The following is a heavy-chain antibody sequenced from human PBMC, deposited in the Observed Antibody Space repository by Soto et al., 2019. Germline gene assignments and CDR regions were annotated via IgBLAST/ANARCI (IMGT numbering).Heavy chain of an antibody. CDR2: ISSSSSCI. V-gene: IGHV3-21*01. Sequence: EVQLVESGGGLVKPGGSLRLSCAASGFTFSSYSMNWVRQAPGKGLEWVSAISSSSSCIYYADSVKGRFTISRDNAKNSLYVQMNSLRAEDTAVYYCARGGGYWSSTRCYEGYFDLWGRGTLVTVSS. CDR3: ARGGGYWSSTRCYEGYFDL. D-gene: IGHD2-2*01. CDR1: GFTFSSYS. J-gene: IGHJ2*01.